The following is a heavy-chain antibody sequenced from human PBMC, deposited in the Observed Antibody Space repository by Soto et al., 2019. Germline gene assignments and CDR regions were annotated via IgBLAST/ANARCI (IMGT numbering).Heavy chain of an antibody. CDR3: ASLVDTAMVRGPIYYYGMDV. CDR1: GGTFSSYA. CDR2: IIPIFGTA. J-gene: IGHJ6*02. Sequence: SVKVSCKASGGTFSSYAISWVRQAPGQGLEWMGGIIPIFGTANYAQKFQGRVTITADESTSTAYMELSSLRSEDTAVYYCASLVDTAMVRGPIYYYGMDVWGQGTTVTVSS. V-gene: IGHV1-69*13. D-gene: IGHD5-18*01.